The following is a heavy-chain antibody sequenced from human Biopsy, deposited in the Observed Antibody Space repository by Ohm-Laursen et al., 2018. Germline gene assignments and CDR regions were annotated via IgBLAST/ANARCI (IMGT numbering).Heavy chain of an antibody. Sequence: SLRLSCSASGFTFGHYAMHWVRQAPGKGLEWIPLIRYDGTNEDYADSVKGRFTISRDNSKNTLYLQINTLTLEDTAFYYCARGLSSGWYGYFDVWGRGTLVTVSS. CDR2: IRYDGTNE. CDR3: ARGLSSGWYGYFDV. CDR1: GFTFGHYA. D-gene: IGHD6-19*01. V-gene: IGHV3-33*04. J-gene: IGHJ2*01.